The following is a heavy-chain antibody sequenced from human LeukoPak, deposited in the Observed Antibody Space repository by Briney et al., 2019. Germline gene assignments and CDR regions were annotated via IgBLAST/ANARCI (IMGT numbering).Heavy chain of an antibody. CDR3: ARGGYDEEMSGFDY. CDR2: INHSGST. CDR1: GGSFSGYY. V-gene: IGHV4-34*01. D-gene: IGHD1-26*01. Sequence: SETLSLTCAVYGGSFSGYYWSWIRQPPGKGLEWIGEINHSGSTNYNPSLKSRVTISVDTSKNQFSLKLSSVTAADTAVYYCARGGYDEEMSGFDYWGGGPLVTVS. J-gene: IGHJ4*02.